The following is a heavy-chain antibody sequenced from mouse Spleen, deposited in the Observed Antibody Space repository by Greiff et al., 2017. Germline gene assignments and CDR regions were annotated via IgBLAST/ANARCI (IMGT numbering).Heavy chain of an antibody. J-gene: IGHJ2*01. V-gene: IGHV1-52*01. D-gene: IGHD2-1*01. CDR1: GYTFTSYW. Sequence: VQLQQSGAELVRPGSSVKLSCKASGYTFTSYWMHWVKQRPIQGLEWIGNIDPSDSETHYNQKFKDKATLTVDKSSSTAYMQLSSLTSEDSAVYYCARGTYGNYIDYWGQGTTLTVSS. CDR2: IDPSDSET. CDR3: ARGTYGNYIDY.